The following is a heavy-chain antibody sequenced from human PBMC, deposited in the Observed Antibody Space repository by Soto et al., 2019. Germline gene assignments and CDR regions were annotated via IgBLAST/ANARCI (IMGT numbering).Heavy chain of an antibody. J-gene: IGHJ5*02. CDR3: ARVGCNNGACYGGFGP. CDR1: GASLTSGGCY. CDR2: ITYSGGV. Sequence: SETLCPTCTFSGASLTSGGCYLRWTRPHPGKGLEWIGYITYSGGVSYNPSLRGRLRMSVDTSKNQFSLTLSSVTAADTAIYYCARVGCNNGACYGGFGPWGRGALVTVSS. D-gene: IGHD2-15*01. V-gene: IGHV4-31*03.